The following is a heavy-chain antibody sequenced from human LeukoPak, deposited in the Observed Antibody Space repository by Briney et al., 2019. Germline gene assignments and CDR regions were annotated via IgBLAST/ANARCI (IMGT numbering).Heavy chain of an antibody. CDR2: INPNNGGT. CDR1: GGTFSSYA. J-gene: IGHJ4*02. D-gene: IGHD2-15*01. CDR3: ASGPSLGTTHPYFDY. V-gene: IGHV1-2*02. Sequence: ASVKVSCKASGGTFSSYAISWVRQAPGQGLEWMGWINPNNGGTNYAQRFQGRDTMTRDTSISTAYMELSRLRFDDSAVYYCASGPSLGTTHPYFDYWGQGTLVTVSS.